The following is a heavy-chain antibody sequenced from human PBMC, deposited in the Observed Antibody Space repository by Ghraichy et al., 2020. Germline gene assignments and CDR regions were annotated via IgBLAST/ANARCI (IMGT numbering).Heavy chain of an antibody. V-gene: IGHV1-18*01. CDR1: GYTFTSYG. Sequence: ASVKVSCKASGYTFTSYGISWVRQAPGQGLEWMGWISAYNGNTNYAQKLQGRVTMTTDTSTSTAYMELRSLRSDDTAVYYCARDSLVGGYDSSGNGFQHWGQGTLVTVSS. D-gene: IGHD3-22*01. CDR3: ARDSLVGGYDSSGNGFQH. CDR2: ISAYNGNT. J-gene: IGHJ1*01.